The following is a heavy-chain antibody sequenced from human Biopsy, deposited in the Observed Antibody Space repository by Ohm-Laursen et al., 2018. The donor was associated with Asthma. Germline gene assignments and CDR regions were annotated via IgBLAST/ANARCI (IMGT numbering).Heavy chain of an antibody. D-gene: IGHD4-17*01. CDR3: ASDFPKDYVRYNFQF. CDR1: GYSLTDLS. V-gene: IGHV1-24*01. J-gene: IGHJ4*02. CDR2: HDPEEGGT. Sequence: ASVKVSCKISGYSLTDLSMHWVRQAPGQGLEWMGGHDPEEGGTVNARRFQGRVTMTEDTSTDTAYMELSSLSSDDTAVYYCASDFPKDYVRYNFQFWGQGTLVTGSS.